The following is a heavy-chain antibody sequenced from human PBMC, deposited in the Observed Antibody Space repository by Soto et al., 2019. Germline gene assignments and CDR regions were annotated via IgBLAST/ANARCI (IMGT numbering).Heavy chain of an antibody. Sequence: ETLSLTCTVSGGSIRSINYYWGWIRQTPGKGLEWIGTIYYSGSTQYNPSLKSRVTISVDTSKNQLSLKLSSVTAADTAVYYCARHSDDYGDDPYFDDWGQGTMVTVSS. CDR1: GGSIRSINYY. CDR3: ARHSDDYGDDPYFDD. D-gene: IGHD4-17*01. J-gene: IGHJ4*02. V-gene: IGHV4-39*01. CDR2: IYYSGST.